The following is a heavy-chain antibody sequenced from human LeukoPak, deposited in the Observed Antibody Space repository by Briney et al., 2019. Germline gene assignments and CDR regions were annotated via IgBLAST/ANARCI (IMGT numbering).Heavy chain of an antibody. CDR3: ATLSSSWPNWFDP. J-gene: IGHJ5*02. CDR2: ISWNSGSI. V-gene: IGHV3-9*01. D-gene: IGHD6-13*01. Sequence: GRSLRLSCAASGFTFDDYAMHGVLQAPGKGLEWVSGISWNSGSIGYADSVKGRFTISRDNAKNSLYLQMNSLRAEDTALYYCATLSSSWPNWFDPWGQGTLVTVSS. CDR1: GFTFDDYA.